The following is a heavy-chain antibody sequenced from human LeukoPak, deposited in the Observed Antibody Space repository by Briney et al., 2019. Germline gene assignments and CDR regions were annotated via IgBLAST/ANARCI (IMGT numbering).Heavy chain of an antibody. Sequence: KASETLSLTCAVYGGSFSGYYWSWIRQPPGKGLEWIGEINHSGSTNYNPSLKSRVTISVDTSKNQFSLKLSSVTAADTAVYYCARGRRQWLVEASWFDPWGQGTLVTVSS. V-gene: IGHV4-34*01. CDR1: GGSFSGYY. CDR3: ARGRRQWLVEASWFDP. D-gene: IGHD6-19*01. CDR2: INHSGST. J-gene: IGHJ5*02.